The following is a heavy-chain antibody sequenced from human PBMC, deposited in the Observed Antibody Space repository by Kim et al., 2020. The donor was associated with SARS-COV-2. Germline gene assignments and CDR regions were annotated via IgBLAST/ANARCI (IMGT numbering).Heavy chain of an antibody. D-gene: IGHD5-18*01. J-gene: IGHJ6*01. V-gene: IGHV3-9*01. Sequence: GGSLRLSCAASGFTFDDYAMHWVRQAPGKGLEWVSGISWNSGSIGYADSVKGRFTISRDNAKNSLYLQMNSLRAEDTALYYCAKEYPRRYSYVYDDYYY. CDR3: AKEYPRRYSYVYDDYYY. CDR2: ISWNSGSI. CDR1: GFTFDDYA.